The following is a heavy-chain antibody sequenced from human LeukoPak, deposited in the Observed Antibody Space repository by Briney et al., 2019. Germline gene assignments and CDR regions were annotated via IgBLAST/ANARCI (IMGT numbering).Heavy chain of an antibody. Sequence: GGSLRLSCAASGFTFSSYVMHWVRQAPGKGLEWVAIISYDGSNEYYADSVKGRFTISRDNSKNTLYLQMNSLRAEDTAVYYCAKVVPRITMIVVVNYFDYWGQGTLVTVSS. J-gene: IGHJ4*02. CDR1: GFTFSSYV. CDR3: AKVVPRITMIVVVNYFDY. D-gene: IGHD3-22*01. CDR2: ISYDGSNE. V-gene: IGHV3-30*04.